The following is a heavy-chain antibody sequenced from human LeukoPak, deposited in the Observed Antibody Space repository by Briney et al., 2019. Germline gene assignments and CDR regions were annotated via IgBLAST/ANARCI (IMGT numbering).Heavy chain of an antibody. CDR3: ARHIPSTGPGEYYMDV. CDR2: IYPDDSDT. D-gene: IGHD2/OR15-2a*01. CDR1: GYDFPTYW. V-gene: IGHV5-51*01. Sequence: GESLKISCQASGYDFPTYWFGWVRQLPGKGLEWMGVIYPDDSDTKYNPSSQGQVTISVDKSISTDYLQWSSLKASDTAMYYCARHIPSTGPGEYYMDVWGRGTTVIVS. J-gene: IGHJ6*04.